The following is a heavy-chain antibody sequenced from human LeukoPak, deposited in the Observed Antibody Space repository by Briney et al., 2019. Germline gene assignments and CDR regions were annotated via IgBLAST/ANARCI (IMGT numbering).Heavy chain of an antibody. CDR2: INHSGST. D-gene: IGHD6-6*01. CDR1: GGSFSGYY. Sequence: PSETLSLTCAVYGGSFSGYYWSWIRQPPGKGLEWIGEINHSGSTNYNPSLKSRVTISVDTSKTQFSLKLSSVTAADTAVYYCARGLAARLRVPNYWGQGTLVTVSS. J-gene: IGHJ4*02. V-gene: IGHV4-34*01. CDR3: ARGLAARLRVPNY.